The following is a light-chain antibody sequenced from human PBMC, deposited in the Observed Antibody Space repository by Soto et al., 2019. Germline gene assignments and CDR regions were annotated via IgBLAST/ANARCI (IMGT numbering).Light chain of an antibody. CDR1: SSDVGGYNY. V-gene: IGLV2-8*01. J-gene: IGLJ1*01. CDR3: SSYAGSNIYV. CDR2: EVS. Sequence: QSVLTQPPSASGSPGQSVTISRTGTSSDVGGYNYVSWYQQHPGKAPKLMIYEVSKRPSGVPDRFSGSKSGNTASLTVSGLQAEDEADYYCSSYAGSNIYVFGTGTKVTVL.